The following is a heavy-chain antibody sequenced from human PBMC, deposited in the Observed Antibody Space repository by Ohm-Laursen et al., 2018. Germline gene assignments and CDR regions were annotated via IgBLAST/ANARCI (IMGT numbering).Heavy chain of an antibody. J-gene: IGHJ6*02. CDR2: IKSKTDGGTT. CDR3: TTDRKYYYYGMDV. CDR1: GFTFSNAW. Sequence: SLRLSCAASGFTFSNAWMSWVRQALGKGLEWVGRIKSKTDGGTTDYAAPVKGRFTISRDDSKNTLYLQMNSLKTEDTAVYYCTTDRKYYYYGMDVWGQGTTVTVSS. D-gene: IGHD1-14*01. V-gene: IGHV3-15*01.